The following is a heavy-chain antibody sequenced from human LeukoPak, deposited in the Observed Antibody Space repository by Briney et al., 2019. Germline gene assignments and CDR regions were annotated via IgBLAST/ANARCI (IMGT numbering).Heavy chain of an antibody. CDR3: ATETIGRHYDY. J-gene: IGHJ4*02. Sequence: PGGSLRLSCAASGFTFSSCGFHWVRQAPGKGLEWVSSIGPTGTDRYYADSVRGRFTISRDNAKNSMYLQMDSLRDEDTAVYYCATETIGRHYDYWGQGTLLTVSS. V-gene: IGHV3-21*01. CDR2: IGPTGTDR. CDR1: GFTFSSCG. D-gene: IGHD1-14*01.